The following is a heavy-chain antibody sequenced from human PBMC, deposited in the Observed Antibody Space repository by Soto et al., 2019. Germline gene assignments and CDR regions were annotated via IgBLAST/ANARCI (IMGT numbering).Heavy chain of an antibody. J-gene: IGHJ4*02. CDR1: GFTFSSYA. V-gene: IGHV3-30-3*01. CDR2: ISYDGSNK. Sequence: PGGSLRLSCAASGFTFSSYAMHWVRQAPGKGLEWVAVISYDGSNKYYADSVKGRFTISRDNSKNTLYLQMNSLRAEDTAVYYCARDPAVTTLSYYFDYWGQGPLVTVSS. CDR3: ARDPAVTTLSYYFDY. D-gene: IGHD4-17*01.